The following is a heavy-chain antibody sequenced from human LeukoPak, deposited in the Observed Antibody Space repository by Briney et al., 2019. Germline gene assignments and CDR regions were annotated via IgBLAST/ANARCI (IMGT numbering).Heavy chain of an antibody. CDR1: GYRFTSYW. CDR3: ARLWNKNGGFENFRIEY. V-gene: IGHV5-51*01. J-gene: IGHJ4*02. D-gene: IGHD3-10*01. Sequence: GESLKISCNGSGYRFTSYWIGWVRQMPGKGLEWMGIIYPGDSDTRYSPSFQGQVTISVDKSINTAYVQWSSLQASDTAMYFCARLWNKNGGFENFRIEYSGEGNPLTVSS. CDR2: IYPGDSDT.